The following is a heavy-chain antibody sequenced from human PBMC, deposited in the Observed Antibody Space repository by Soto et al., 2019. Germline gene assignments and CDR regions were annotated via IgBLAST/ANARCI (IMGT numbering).Heavy chain of an antibody. J-gene: IGHJ5*02. CDR2: VKNNGGAT. D-gene: IGHD2-21*01. CDR1: GFIFSHAW. CDR3: AADLGPAYDSNNWFDP. Sequence: EVQLVESGGDLVKPGGSLRLSCAASGFIFSHAWFHWVRQPPGKGLELVGRVKNNGGATDYAASVKGRFTISRDDSKDTVYLQMSCLRTEVTAIYYCAADLGPAYDSNNWFDPWGQGTLVTVSS. V-gene: IGHV3-15*07.